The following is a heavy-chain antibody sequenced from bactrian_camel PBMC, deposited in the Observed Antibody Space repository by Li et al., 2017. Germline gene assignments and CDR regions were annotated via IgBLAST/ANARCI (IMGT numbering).Heavy chain of an antibody. CDR1: GNIYRSYC. Sequence: VQLVESGGGSAQAGGSLRLSCEYSGNIYRSYCMGWSRQAPGQNPGHGCELVSSIDSDGSTYYADSVKGRFTISQDTAENTLYLQMDSLKPEDTAMYTCQTDLAYGGSWCPQGRGPGTQVTVS. V-gene: IGHV3S9*01. J-gene: IGHJ4*01. D-gene: IGHD2*01. CDR2: IDSDGST. CDR3: QTDLAYGGSWCPQG.